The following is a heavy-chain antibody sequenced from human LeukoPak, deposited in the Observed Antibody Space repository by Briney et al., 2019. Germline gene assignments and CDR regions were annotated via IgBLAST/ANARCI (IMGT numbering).Heavy chain of an antibody. CDR3: ASLGATTIFYYGMDV. V-gene: IGHV1-2*02. D-gene: IGHD1-26*01. CDR1: GYTFTGYY. Sequence: ASVKVSCKASGYTFTGYYIHWVRQAPGQGLQWMGWINPKSGGTNYAQKFQGRVTMTRDTSITTAYMELSGLTSDDTAVYYCASLGATTIFYYGMDVWGQGTTVTVSS. CDR2: INPKSGGT. J-gene: IGHJ6*02.